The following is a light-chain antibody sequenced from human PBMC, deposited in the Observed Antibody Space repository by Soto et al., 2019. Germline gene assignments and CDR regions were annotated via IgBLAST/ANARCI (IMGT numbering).Light chain of an antibody. CDR3: QSYDSHSWV. V-gene: IGLV1-40*01. CDR2: GNT. Sequence: QAVVTQPPSVSGAPGQRVTISCTGSSSNIGAGHDVHWYQQLPGTAPKLLIHGNTNRPSGVPDRFSGSKSGTSASLAITGLQADDEADYYCQSYDSHSWVFGGGTKLTVL. CDR1: SSNIGAGHD. J-gene: IGLJ3*02.